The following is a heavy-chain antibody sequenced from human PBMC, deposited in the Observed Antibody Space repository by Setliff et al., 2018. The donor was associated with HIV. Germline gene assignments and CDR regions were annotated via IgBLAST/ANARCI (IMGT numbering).Heavy chain of an antibody. CDR2: INHSGNT. D-gene: IGHD1-26*01. Sequence: PSETLSLTCAVYGGSFSGYQFTWIRQSPGKGLEWVGEINHSGNTNYNPSLKGRLTISMDMSKNHFSLKLTSMTAADRAVYYCASREPRDFYFDLWGRGTLVTVSS. J-gene: IGHJ2*01. CDR3: ASREPRDFYFDL. CDR1: GGSFSGYQ. V-gene: IGHV4-34*01.